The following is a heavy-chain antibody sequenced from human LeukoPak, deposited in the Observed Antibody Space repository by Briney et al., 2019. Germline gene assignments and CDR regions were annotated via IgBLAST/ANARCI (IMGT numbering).Heavy chain of an antibody. CDR3: ATLLWFGDFDY. CDR2: VSPNNGGT. V-gene: IGHV1-2*02. D-gene: IGHD3-10*01. Sequence: ASVKVSCKTSRYMFTGFFIHWVRQAPGQGLEWMGSVSPNNGGTSYAETFQGRVNMTTDTSTRTAYLQLSGLRFHDTVVYYCATLLWFGDFDYWGQGTPVTVSS. J-gene: IGHJ4*02. CDR1: RYMFTGFF.